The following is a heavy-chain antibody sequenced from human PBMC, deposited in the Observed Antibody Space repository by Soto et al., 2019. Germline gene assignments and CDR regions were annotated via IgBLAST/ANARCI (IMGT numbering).Heavy chain of an antibody. Sequence: GASVKVSCKASGGTFSSYTISWVRQAPGQGLEWMGRIIPILGIANYAQKFQGRVTITADESTSTAYMELSSLRSEDTAVYYCARGRYYYDSSGYYFDYWGQGTLVTVSS. CDR3: ARGRYYYDSSGYYFDY. CDR1: GGTFSSYT. CDR2: IIPILGIA. J-gene: IGHJ4*02. V-gene: IGHV1-69*02. D-gene: IGHD3-22*01.